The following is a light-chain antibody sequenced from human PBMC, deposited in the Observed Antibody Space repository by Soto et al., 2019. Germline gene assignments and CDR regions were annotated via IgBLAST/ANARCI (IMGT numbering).Light chain of an antibody. Sequence: DIQMTQSPSSVSASVGDRVTITCRASQGISNWLAWYQQKPGKAPKLLIFSASRLQSGVPSRFSGSGSETDFTLTISSLQPEDFAAYYYQQTNSFPYTFGQGTKLEIK. CDR3: QQTNSFPYT. CDR1: QGISNW. CDR2: SAS. V-gene: IGKV1-12*01. J-gene: IGKJ2*01.